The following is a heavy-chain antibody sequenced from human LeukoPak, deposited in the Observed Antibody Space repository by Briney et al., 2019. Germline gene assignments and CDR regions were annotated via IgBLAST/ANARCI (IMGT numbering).Heavy chain of an antibody. CDR1: NYTFTDFG. Sequence: EASVKVSCKASNYTFTDFGINWVRQAPGQGLEWMGWISTHNGYTNYAQKVQGRVTMTTDTSTSTAYMELRSLTSNDTAVYYCASWAGLATLDYWGQGTLVTVSS. CDR2: ISTHNGYT. CDR3: ASWAGLATLDY. J-gene: IGHJ4*02. V-gene: IGHV1-18*01. D-gene: IGHD2/OR15-2a*01.